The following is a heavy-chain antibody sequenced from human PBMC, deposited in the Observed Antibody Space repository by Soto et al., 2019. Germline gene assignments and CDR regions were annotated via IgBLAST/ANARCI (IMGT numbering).Heavy chain of an antibody. CDR1: GYSFTSYW. Sequence: PGESLKISCKGSGYSFTSYWIGWVRQMPGKGLEWMGIIYPGDSDTRYSPSFQGQVTISADKSISTAYLQWSSLKASDTAMYYCARGPGEWELTPTFDYWGQGTLVTVSS. CDR2: IYPGDSDT. CDR3: ARGPGEWELTPTFDY. V-gene: IGHV5-51*01. D-gene: IGHD1-26*01. J-gene: IGHJ4*02.